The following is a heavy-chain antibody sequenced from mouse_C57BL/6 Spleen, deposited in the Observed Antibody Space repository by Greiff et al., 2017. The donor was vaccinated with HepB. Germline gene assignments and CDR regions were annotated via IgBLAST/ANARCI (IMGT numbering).Heavy chain of an antibody. Sequence: QVQLQQSGAELVKPGASVKLSCKASGYTFTSYWMHWVKQRPGQGLEWIGMIHPNSGSTNYNEKFKSKATLTVDKSSSTAYMQLSSLTSEDSAVYYWARGGNDGYFWYFDVWGTRTTVTVSS. CDR3: ARGGNDGYFWYFDV. CDR2: IHPNSGST. J-gene: IGHJ1*03. CDR1: GYTFTSYW. D-gene: IGHD2-3*01. V-gene: IGHV1-64*01.